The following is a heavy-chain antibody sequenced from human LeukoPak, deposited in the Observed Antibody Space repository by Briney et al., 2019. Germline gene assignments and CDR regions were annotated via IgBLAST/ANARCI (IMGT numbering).Heavy chain of an antibody. D-gene: IGHD2-2*01. J-gene: IGHJ6*02. Sequence: SETLSLTCAVYGGSFSGYYWSWICQPPGKGLEWIGEINHSGSTNYNPSLKSRVTISVDTSKNQFSLKLSSVTAADTAVYYCARESSTNYYYYYGMDVWGQGTTVTVSS. V-gene: IGHV4-34*01. CDR1: GGSFSGYY. CDR3: ARESSTNYYYYYGMDV. CDR2: INHSGST.